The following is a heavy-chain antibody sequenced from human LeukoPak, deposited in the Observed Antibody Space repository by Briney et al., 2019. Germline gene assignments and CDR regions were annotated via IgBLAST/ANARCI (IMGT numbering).Heavy chain of an antibody. D-gene: IGHD2-21*01. CDR3: ARELVVASYYFDY. V-gene: IGHV1-46*01. J-gene: IGHJ4*02. CDR2: INPSGGST. CDR1: GYTFTAYG. Sequence: ASVKVSCKTSGYTFTAYGITWVRQAPGHGLEWMGIINPSGGSTSYAQKFQGRVTMTRDTSTSTVYMELSSLRSEDTAVYYCARELVVASYYFDYWGQGTLVTVSS.